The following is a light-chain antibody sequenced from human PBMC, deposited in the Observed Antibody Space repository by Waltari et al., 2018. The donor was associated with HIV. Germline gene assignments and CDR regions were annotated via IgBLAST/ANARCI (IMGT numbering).Light chain of an antibody. J-gene: IGKJ3*01. CDR2: MKS. V-gene: IGKV1-5*03. CDR3: QPYGFYPFT. Sequence: DIQMTQSPSTLSASVGDRVTMTCRASQDISGWLAWYQQKPGRAPRLLIYMKSSLENGAPSSFSGSGTGTEFTLAISNLHPDDFATYYCQPYGFYPFTFGPGTTVDVK. CDR1: QDISGW.